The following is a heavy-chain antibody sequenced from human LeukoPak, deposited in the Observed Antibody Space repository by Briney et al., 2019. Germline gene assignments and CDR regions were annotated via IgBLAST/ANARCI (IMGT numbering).Heavy chain of an antibody. J-gene: IGHJ4*02. D-gene: IGHD1-1*01. Sequence: PGGSLRLSCAASGFTFSDHYMDWVRQAPGKGLEWVARTRDKAKSYTTEYAASVKGRFTISRDDSKNSLYLQMTSLKIEDTAVYYCARKRTGDQGYYFDYWGQGTLVTVSS. CDR2: TRDKAKSYTT. CDR3: ARKRTGDQGYYFDY. CDR1: GFTFSDHY. V-gene: IGHV3-72*01.